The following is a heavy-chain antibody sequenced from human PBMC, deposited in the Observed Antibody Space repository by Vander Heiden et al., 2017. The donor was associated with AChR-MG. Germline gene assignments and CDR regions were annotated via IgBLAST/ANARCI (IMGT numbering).Heavy chain of an antibody. V-gene: IGHV3-11*01. D-gene: IGHD4-17*01. CDR2: ISSSGSTI. CDR1: GFTFSDYY. J-gene: IGHJ5*02. Sequence: QVQLVESGGGLVKPGGSLRLSCAACGFTFSDYYRGGIRQAPGKGLEWVSYISSSGSTIYYADSVKGRFTISRDNAKNSLYLQMNSLRAEDTAVYYCARDYRMTTVTNNWFDPWGQGTLVTVSS. CDR3: ARDYRMTTVTNNWFDP.